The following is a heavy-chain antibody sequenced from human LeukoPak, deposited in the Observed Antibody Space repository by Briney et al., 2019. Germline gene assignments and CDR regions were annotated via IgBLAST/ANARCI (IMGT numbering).Heavy chain of an antibody. J-gene: IGHJ4*02. CDR3: ARGGIAARQHYFDY. D-gene: IGHD6-6*01. CDR1: GGSISSYY. Sequence: SETLSLTCTVSGGSISSYYWSWIRQPAGKGLEWIGYIYYSGSTNYNPSLKSRVTISVDTSKNQFSLKLSSVTAADTAVYYCARGGIAARQHYFDYWGQGTLVTVSS. CDR2: IYYSGST. V-gene: IGHV4-59*01.